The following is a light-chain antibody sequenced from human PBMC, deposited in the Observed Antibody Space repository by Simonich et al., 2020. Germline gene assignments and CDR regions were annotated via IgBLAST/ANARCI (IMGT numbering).Light chain of an antibody. CDR1: SSDVGGYNY. V-gene: IGLV2-14*01. J-gene: IGLJ3*02. CDR3: SSYTSGSTWV. Sequence: QSALTQPASVSGSPGQSITISCTGTSSDVGGYNYVSWYQQHPGKAPKLMIYDVSKRPSGVSNRFSGSKSGNTASLTISGLQAEGEADYYCSSYTSGSTWVFGGGTKLTVL. CDR2: DVS.